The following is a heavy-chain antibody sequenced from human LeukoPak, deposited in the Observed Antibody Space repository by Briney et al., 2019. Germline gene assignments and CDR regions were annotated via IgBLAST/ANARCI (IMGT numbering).Heavy chain of an antibody. J-gene: IGHJ4*02. V-gene: IGHV1-2*06. CDR3: ARGPRVDTAGFDY. CDR2: INPNSGGT. CDR1: GYTFTGYY. Sequence: ASVKVSCKASGYTFTGYYMHWVRQAPGQGLEWMGRINPNSGGTNYAQKFQGRVTMTRDTSISTAYMELSRLRSDDTAVCYCARGPRVDTAGFDYWGQGTLVTVSS. D-gene: IGHD5-18*01.